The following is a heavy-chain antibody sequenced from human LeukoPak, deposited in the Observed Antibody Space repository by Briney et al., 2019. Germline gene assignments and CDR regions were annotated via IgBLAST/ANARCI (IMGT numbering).Heavy chain of an antibody. CDR1: GGSISSGTYY. J-gene: IGHJ4*02. D-gene: IGHD3-22*01. Sequence: PSETLSLTCTVSGGSISSGTYYWGWVRQPPGKGLEWIGTIYYSGSTYYNPSLKSRVTISVDTSKNQFSLKLSSVTAADTAVYYCARQYYYDSSGYSLFDYWGQGTLVTVSS. CDR3: ARQYYYDSSGYSLFDY. CDR2: IYYSGST. V-gene: IGHV4-39*01.